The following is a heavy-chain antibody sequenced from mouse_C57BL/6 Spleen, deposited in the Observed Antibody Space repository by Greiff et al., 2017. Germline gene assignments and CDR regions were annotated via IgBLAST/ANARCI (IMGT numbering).Heavy chain of an antibody. CDR3: ARRPTTAYFDY. V-gene: IGHV1-61*01. Sequence: VQLQQSGAELVRPGSSVKLSCKASGYTFTSYWMDWVKQRPGQGLEWIGNIYPSDSETHYNQKFKDKATLTVDKSSSTAYMQLSSLTSEDSAVYYCARRPTTAYFDYWGQGTTLTVSS. J-gene: IGHJ2*01. D-gene: IGHD1-2*01. CDR1: GYTFTSYW. CDR2: IYPSDSET.